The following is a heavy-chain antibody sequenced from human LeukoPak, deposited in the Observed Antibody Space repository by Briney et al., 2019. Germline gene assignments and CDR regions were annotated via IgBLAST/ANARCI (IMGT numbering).Heavy chain of an antibody. CDR3: VRDERYCTSTSCYVFDC. CDR2: ISSSSSAI. CDR1: RFTFSSYS. J-gene: IGHJ4*02. V-gene: IGHV3-48*02. D-gene: IGHD2-2*01. Sequence: GGSLRLSCTASRFTFSSYSMNWVRQAPGKGLERVSSISSSSSAIYYADSVKGRFTISRDNAKNSLYLQMNSLRDEDTAMYYCVRDERYCTSTSCYVFDCWGQGTLVTVSS.